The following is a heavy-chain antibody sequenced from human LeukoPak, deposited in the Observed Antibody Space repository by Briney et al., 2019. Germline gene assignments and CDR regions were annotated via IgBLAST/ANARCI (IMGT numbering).Heavy chain of an antibody. CDR2: INHSGTT. Sequence: PSETLSLTCAVYGGSFSGYYWTWIRQPPGKGLEWIGEINHSGTTNYNPSLKSRVTVSVDTSKNQFSLKLTSVTAADTAVYYCARGEVGDGYNHFCFDFWGQGTLVSVSS. J-gene: IGHJ4*02. CDR1: GGSFSGYY. V-gene: IGHV4-34*01. D-gene: IGHD5-24*01. CDR3: ARGEVGDGYNHFCFDF.